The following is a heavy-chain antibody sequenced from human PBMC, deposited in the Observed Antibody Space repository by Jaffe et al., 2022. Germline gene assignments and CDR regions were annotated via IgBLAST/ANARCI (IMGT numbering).Heavy chain of an antibody. CDR3: TRDRTFYGDPSGGVDY. CDR2: IRSKAYGGTT. J-gene: IGHJ4*02. Sequence: EVQLVESGGGLVQPGRSLRLSCTASGFTFGDYAMSWVRQAPGKGLEWVGFIRSKAYGGTTEHAASVKGRFTISRDDSKSIAYLQMNNLKTEDTAVYYCTRDRTFYGDPSGGVDYWGQGTLVTVSS. CDR1: GFTFGDYA. V-gene: IGHV3-49*04. D-gene: IGHD4-17*01.